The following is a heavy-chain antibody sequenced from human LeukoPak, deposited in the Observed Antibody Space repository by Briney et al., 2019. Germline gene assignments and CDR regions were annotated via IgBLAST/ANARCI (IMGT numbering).Heavy chain of an antibody. CDR2: IYNTGST. J-gene: IGHJ4*02. V-gene: IGHV4-59*12. CDR3: AANAIRYYYDSSGYYRGIDY. D-gene: IGHD3-22*01. CDR1: GGSISTYY. Sequence: SETLSLTRTVSGGSISTYYWSWIRQPPGKGLEWIGYIYNTGSTNYNPSLKSRVTISVDTSKNQFSLKLSSVTAADTAVYYCAANAIRYYYDSSGYYRGIDYWGQGTLVTVSS.